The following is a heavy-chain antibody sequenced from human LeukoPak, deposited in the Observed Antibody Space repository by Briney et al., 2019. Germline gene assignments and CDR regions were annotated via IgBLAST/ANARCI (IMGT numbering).Heavy chain of an antibody. V-gene: IGHV3-48*04. CDR2: ISSSSSTI. D-gene: IGHD2-21*02. CDR1: GFTFSSYS. CDR3: AACGGDTPADAFDI. Sequence: PGGSLRLSCAASGFTFSSYSMNWVRQAPGKGLEWVSYISSSSSTIYYADSVKGRFTISRDNAKNSLYLQMNSLRAEGTAVYYCAACGGDTPADAFDIWGQGTMVTVSS. J-gene: IGHJ3*02.